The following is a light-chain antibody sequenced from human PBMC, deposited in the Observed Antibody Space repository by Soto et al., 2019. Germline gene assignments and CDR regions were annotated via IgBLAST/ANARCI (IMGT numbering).Light chain of an antibody. Sequence: QSALTQPPSASGSPGQSVTISCTGTSSDVGGYNYVSWYQQHPGKAPKLMIYEVSKRPSGVTDRFSVSKSGNTASLTVSGLQAEDEADYYCSSYAGSNNQVFGTGTKVTVL. V-gene: IGLV2-8*01. J-gene: IGLJ1*01. CDR2: EVS. CDR1: SSDVGGYNY. CDR3: SSYAGSNNQV.